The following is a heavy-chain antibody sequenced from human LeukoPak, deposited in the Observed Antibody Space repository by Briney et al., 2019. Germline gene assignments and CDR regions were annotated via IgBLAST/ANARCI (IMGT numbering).Heavy chain of an antibody. CDR3: ARDLFGDLRSDDAFDI. CDR1: GGSISRYY. CDR2: IYNSGSP. V-gene: IGHV4-4*07. J-gene: IGHJ3*02. Sequence: PSETLSLPCTVSGGSISRYYWRCIRQPAERGLEWIGRIYNSGSPIYNPSLKSRAAMSVDTSKNQFSLKLSSVTAADTAVYYCARDLFGDLRSDDAFDIWGQGTMVTVSS. D-gene: IGHD4-17*01.